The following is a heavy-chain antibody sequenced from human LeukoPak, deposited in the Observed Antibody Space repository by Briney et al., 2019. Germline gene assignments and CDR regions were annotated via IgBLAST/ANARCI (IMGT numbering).Heavy chain of an antibody. Sequence: SETLSLTCTVSGGSISSYYWSWIRQPPGKGLEWSGYIYYSGSTNYNPSLKSRVTISVDTSKNQFSLKLSSVTAADTAVYYCARVRPMATTYYFDYWGQGTLVTVPS. CDR2: IYYSGST. V-gene: IGHV4-59*01. D-gene: IGHD5-24*01. J-gene: IGHJ4*02. CDR3: ARVRPMATTYYFDY. CDR1: GGSISSYY.